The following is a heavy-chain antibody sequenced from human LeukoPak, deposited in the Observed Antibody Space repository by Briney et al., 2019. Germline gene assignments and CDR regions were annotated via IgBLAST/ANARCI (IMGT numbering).Heavy chain of an antibody. Sequence: SETLSLTCAVSGYSISSGYYRGWIRQPPGKGLEWIGSIYHSGSTYYNPSLKSRVTISVDTSKNQFSLKLSSVTAADTAVYYCASQYYDILTGYYTGKYYFDYWGQGTLVTVSS. CDR1: GYSISSGYY. CDR2: IYHSGST. V-gene: IGHV4-38-2*01. J-gene: IGHJ4*02. D-gene: IGHD3-9*01. CDR3: ASQYYDILTGYYTGKYYFDY.